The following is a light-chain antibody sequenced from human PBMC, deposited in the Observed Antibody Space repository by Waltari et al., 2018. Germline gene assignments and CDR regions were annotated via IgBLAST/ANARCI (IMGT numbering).Light chain of an antibody. CDR2: WAS. V-gene: IGKV4-1*01. CDR1: QSVLSSSNNKNY. J-gene: IGKJ1*01. Sequence: DIVMTQSPDSLALSLGERATINCKSGQSVLSSSNNKNYLSWYQQKPGQPPKLLIYWASTRQSGVPDRFSGSGSGTDFTLTISSLQAEDVAVYYCQQHYSSPQTFGQGTKVEVK. CDR3: QQHYSSPQT.